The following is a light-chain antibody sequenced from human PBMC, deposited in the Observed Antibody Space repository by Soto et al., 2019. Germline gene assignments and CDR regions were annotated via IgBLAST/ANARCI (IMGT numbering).Light chain of an antibody. J-gene: IGKJ5*01. CDR2: GAS. V-gene: IGKV3-20*01. CDR1: QSVNNNY. Sequence: EIVLTQSPGTLSLSPGERVTLSCRASQSVNNNYLAWHQQKPGQAPRLLILGASSRATGIPDRFSGSGSGTDFALTISRVEPEDFAVYYCQQYGSSLITFGQGTRLEIK. CDR3: QQYGSSLIT.